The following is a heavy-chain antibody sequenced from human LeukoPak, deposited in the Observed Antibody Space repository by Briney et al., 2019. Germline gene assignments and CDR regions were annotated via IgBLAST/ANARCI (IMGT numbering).Heavy chain of an antibody. CDR1: GYSFTSYW. V-gene: IGHV5-10-1*01. CDR2: IDPSDSYT. CDR3: ASYSSGWYYDYGMDV. J-gene: IGHJ6*02. D-gene: IGHD6-19*01. Sequence: GESLQISCKGSGYSFTSYWISWVRQMPGKGLEWMGRIDPSDSYTNYSPSFQGHVTISADKSISTAYQQWSSLKASDTAMYYCASYSSGWYYDYGMDVWGQGTTVTVSS.